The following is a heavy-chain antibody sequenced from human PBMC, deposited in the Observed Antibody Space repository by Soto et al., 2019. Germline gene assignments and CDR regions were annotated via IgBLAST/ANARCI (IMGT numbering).Heavy chain of an antibody. D-gene: IGHD1-26*01. Sequence: QVQLRESGPGLVKPSDTLSLTCAVSGYSISSSNWWGWIRQPPGKGLEWIGYIYYSGTTYYNPSLKSRVTRSVDTSKNQFSLKLTSVTAVDTAVYYCARREIQGPIDYWGQGTLVTVSS. CDR2: IYYSGTT. CDR3: ARREIQGPIDY. CDR1: GYSISSSNW. V-gene: IGHV4-28*01. J-gene: IGHJ4*02.